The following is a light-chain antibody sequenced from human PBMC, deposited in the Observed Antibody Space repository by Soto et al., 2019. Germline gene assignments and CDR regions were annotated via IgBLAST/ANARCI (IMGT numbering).Light chain of an antibody. CDR1: QTISSW. CDR2: QAS. Sequence: DIQMTQSPSTLSGSVGDRVTITCRASQTISSWLAWYQQKPGKAPKLLLYQASTLKSGVPSRFSGSGSGTEFTLTISSLQPDDFATYYCQHYNSYSEAFGQGTKVDIK. J-gene: IGKJ1*01. CDR3: QHYNSYSEA. V-gene: IGKV1-5*03.